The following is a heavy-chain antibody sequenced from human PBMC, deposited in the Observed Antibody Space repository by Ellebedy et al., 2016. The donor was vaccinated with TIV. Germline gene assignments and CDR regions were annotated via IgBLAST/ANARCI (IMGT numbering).Heavy chain of an antibody. D-gene: IGHD5-18*01. CDR2: TRNKANSYTT. CDR1: GFTFSDHY. V-gene: IGHV3-72*01. J-gene: IGHJ3*02. CDR3: ASNRVLRRGYSYGSPHDAFDI. Sequence: GESLKISCAASGFTFSDHYMDWVRQAPGKGLEWVGRTRNKANSYTTEYAASVKGRFTISRDDSKNSLYLQMNSLKTEDTAVYYCASNRVLRRGYSYGSPHDAFDIWGQGTMVTVSS.